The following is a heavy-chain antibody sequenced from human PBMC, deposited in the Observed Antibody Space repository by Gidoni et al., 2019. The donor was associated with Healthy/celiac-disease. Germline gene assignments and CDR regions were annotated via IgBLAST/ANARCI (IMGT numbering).Heavy chain of an antibody. J-gene: IGHJ3*02. CDR1: GGSTSSSSYY. D-gene: IGHD4-17*01. CDR3: ARGATVTFDAFDI. Sequence: QLQLQESGPGLVKPSETLSLTCTVSGGSTSSSSYYWGWIRQPPGKGLEWIGSIYYSGSTYSNPSLKSRVTISVDTSKIQFSLKLSSVTAADTAVYYCARGATVTFDAFDIWGQGTMVTVSS. CDR2: IYYSGST. V-gene: IGHV4-39*07.